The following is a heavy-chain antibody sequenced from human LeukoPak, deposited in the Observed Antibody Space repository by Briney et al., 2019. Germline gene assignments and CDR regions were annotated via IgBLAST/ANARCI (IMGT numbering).Heavy chain of an antibody. CDR3: ARLPYYYGSGSYGY. CDR2: IYRTGST. V-gene: IGHV4-61*02. J-gene: IGHJ4*02. CDR1: GGSIGSASYY. Sequence: SQTLSLTCTVSGGSIGSASYYWSWIRQPAGKGLEWIGRIYRTGSTEFSPSLKSRVTISVDTSKNQFSLKLSSVTAADTAVYYYARLPYYYGSGSYGYWGQGTLVTVSS. D-gene: IGHD3-10*01.